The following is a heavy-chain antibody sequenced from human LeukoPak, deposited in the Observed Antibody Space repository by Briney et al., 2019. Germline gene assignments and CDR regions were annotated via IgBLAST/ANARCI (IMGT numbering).Heavy chain of an antibody. D-gene: IGHD3-16*02. Sequence: SETLSLTCAVYGGSFSGYYWSWIRQPPGKGLEWIGEINHSGSTNYNPSLKSRVTISVDTSKNQFSLKLSSVTAADTAVYYCARLGRTYDYVWGSYRYPFDYWGQGTLVTVSS. CDR2: INHSGST. V-gene: IGHV4-34*01. CDR1: GGSFSGYY. CDR3: ARLGRTYDYVWGSYRYPFDY. J-gene: IGHJ4*02.